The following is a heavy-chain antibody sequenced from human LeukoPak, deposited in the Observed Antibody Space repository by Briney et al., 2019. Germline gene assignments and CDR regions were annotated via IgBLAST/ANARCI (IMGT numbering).Heavy chain of an antibody. CDR1: GYTFTSYD. V-gene: IGHV1-8*03. CDR2: MNPNSGNT. CDR3: ARDAELRDAFDI. Sequence: ASVKVSCKASGYTFTSYDINWVRQATGQGLEWMGSMNPNSGNTGYAQKFQGRVTITRNTSISTAYMELSSLRSEDTAVYYCARDAELRDAFDIWGQGTMVTVSS. J-gene: IGHJ3*02. D-gene: IGHD1-7*01.